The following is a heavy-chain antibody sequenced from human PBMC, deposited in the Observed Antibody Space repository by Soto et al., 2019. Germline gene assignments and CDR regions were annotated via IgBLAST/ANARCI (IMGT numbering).Heavy chain of an antibody. CDR3: VRADGSPHDAFDI. J-gene: IGHJ3*02. Sequence: ASVRVSCKASGYSFSSYDIHWVRQAPGQGLEWMGWVNPNSGNTGYAQKFQGRVTLTRNTSITTDYMELSRLRSEDTAVYYCVRADGSPHDAFDIWGQGTMVTVSS. V-gene: IGHV1-8*01. D-gene: IGHD1-26*01. CDR1: GYSFSSYD. CDR2: VNPNSGNT.